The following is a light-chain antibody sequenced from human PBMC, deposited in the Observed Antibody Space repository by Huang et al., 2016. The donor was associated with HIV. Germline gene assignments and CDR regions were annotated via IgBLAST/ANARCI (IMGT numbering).Light chain of an antibody. Sequence: EMVMTQSPATLSVSPGERITLSCRASQSVSGNLAWYQQRPGPAPRLLIYGASTRATGVPPRFSGGGSGTVFTLTISGLQSEDFATYYCQQYNNWPPWTFGQGTKVEIK. J-gene: IGKJ1*01. CDR1: QSVSGN. CDR2: GAS. V-gene: IGKV3-15*01. CDR3: QQYNNWPPWT.